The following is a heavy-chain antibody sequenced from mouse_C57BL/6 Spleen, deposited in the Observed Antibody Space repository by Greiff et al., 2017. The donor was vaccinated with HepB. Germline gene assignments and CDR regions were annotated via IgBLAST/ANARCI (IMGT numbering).Heavy chain of an antibody. CDR3: ARHYYGSSYSFAY. V-gene: IGHV1-69*01. J-gene: IGHJ3*01. D-gene: IGHD1-1*01. CDR2: IDPSDSYT. CDR1: GYTFTSYW. Sequence: VQLQQSGAELVMPGASVKLSCKASGYTFTSYWMHWVKQRPGQGLEWIGEIDPSDSYTNYNQKFKGKSTLTVDKSSSTAYMQLSSLTSEDSAVYYCARHYYGSSYSFAYWGQGTLVTVSA.